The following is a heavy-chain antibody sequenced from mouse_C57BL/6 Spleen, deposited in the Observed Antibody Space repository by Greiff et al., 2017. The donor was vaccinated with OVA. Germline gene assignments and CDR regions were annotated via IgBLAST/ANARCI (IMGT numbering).Heavy chain of an antibody. D-gene: IGHD2-1*01. J-gene: IGHJ3*01. V-gene: IGHV2-2*01. Sequence: QVQLQQSGPGLVQPSQSLSITCTVSGFSLTSYGVHWVRQSPGKGLEWLGVIWSGGSTDYNAAFISRLSISKDNSKSQVCFKMNSLQADDTAIYYCARNEIYYGNSFAYWGQGTLVTVSA. CDR1: GFSLTSYG. CDR2: IWSGGST. CDR3: ARNEIYYGNSFAY.